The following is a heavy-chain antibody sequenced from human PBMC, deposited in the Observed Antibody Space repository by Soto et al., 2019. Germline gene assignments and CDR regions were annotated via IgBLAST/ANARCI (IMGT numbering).Heavy chain of an antibody. V-gene: IGHV3-74*01. CDR2: IDSAGTTI. Sequence: EVQLVESGGGLVQPGGSLRLSCAASGLFSSYWMHWVRQAPGKGLVWVSRIDSAGTTINYADSVKGRFTISSDNAQNTLYLQMDSLRVDDTAVYYCARGPPDYSTSGYVGDYWGQGALVTVSS. J-gene: IGHJ4*01. CDR3: ARGPPDYSTSGYVGDY. D-gene: IGHD6-13*01. CDR1: GLFSSYW.